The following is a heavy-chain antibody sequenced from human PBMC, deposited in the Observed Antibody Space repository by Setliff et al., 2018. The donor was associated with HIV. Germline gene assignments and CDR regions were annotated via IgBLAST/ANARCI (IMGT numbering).Heavy chain of an antibody. CDR3: AKEGGRRYDLLTGYYPGGDYFDS. J-gene: IGHJ4*02. CDR1: GGTFSTYV. D-gene: IGHD3-9*01. V-gene: IGHV1-69*13. CDR2: IIPIFGTT. Sequence: ASVKVSCKASGGTFSTYVINWVRQAPGQGLEWMGGIIPIFGTTNYAQNFQGRVSITADGSTSTAYMQLSSLRSEDTAVYYCAKEGGRRYDLLTGYYPGGDYFDSWGQGTLVTVSS.